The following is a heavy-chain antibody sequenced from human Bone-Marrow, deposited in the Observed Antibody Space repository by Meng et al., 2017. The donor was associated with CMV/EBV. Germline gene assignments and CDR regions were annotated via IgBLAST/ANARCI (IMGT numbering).Heavy chain of an antibody. D-gene: IGHD1-26*01. CDR1: GGSISSSSYY. CDR2: IYSGGST. J-gene: IGHJ4*02. Sequence: GGSLRLSCTVSGGSISSSSYYWGWIRQPPGKGLEWVSVIYSGGSTYYANSVKGRFTISRDNSKNTLYLQMNSPRAEDTAVYYCASQVGAFDYWGQGTLVTVSS. CDR3: ASQVGAFDY. V-gene: IGHV3-53*01.